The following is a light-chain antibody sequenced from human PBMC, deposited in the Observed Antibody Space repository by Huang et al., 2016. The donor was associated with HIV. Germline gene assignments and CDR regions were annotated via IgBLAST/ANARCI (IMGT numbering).Light chain of an antibody. Sequence: DLQMTQSPSSLSASVGDTVTITCQASLDINNFLNWYQQKPGKVPKLLIDDASTLEIGAPSRCSGSRSGTHFTFTITSQQPEDVATYHCQQYDTLPWTFGQGTKVEI. CDR2: DAS. J-gene: IGKJ1*01. V-gene: IGKV1-33*01. CDR1: LDINNF. CDR3: QQYDTLPWT.